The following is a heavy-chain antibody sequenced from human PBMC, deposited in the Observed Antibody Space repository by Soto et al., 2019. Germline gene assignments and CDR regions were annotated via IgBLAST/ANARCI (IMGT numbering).Heavy chain of an antibody. CDR2: FDPEDGET. D-gene: IGHD2-2*01. Sequence: ASVKVSCKVSGYTLTELSMHWVRQAPGKGLEWMGGFDPEDGETIYAQKFQGRVTMTEDTSTDTAYMELSSLRSEDTAVYYCATDWCSSTSCYSNWFDPWGQGTLVTVSS. CDR1: GYTLTELS. J-gene: IGHJ5*02. V-gene: IGHV1-24*01. CDR3: ATDWCSSTSCYSNWFDP.